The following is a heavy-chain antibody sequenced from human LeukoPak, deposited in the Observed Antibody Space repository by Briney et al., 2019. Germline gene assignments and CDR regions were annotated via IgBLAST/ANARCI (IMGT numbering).Heavy chain of an antibody. CDR1: GGSFSGYY. D-gene: IGHD6-19*01. Sequence: SETLSLTCAVYGGSFSGYYWSWIRQPPGKGLEWIGEVNHSGSTNYNPSLKSRVTISVDTSKNQLSLKLSSVTAADTAVYYCARGRVAGTDWGQGTLVTVSS. CDR3: ARGRVAGTD. CDR2: VNHSGST. J-gene: IGHJ4*02. V-gene: IGHV4-34*01.